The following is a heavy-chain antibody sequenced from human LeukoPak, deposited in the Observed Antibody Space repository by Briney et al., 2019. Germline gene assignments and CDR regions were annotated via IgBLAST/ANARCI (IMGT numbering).Heavy chain of an antibody. Sequence: PAETLSLTCAVYGGSFSGYYWSWIRQPPGKGLEWIGEINHSGSTNYNPSLKSRVTISVDTSKNQFSLKLSSVTAADTAVYYCARAPPIFGVVLDGFDPWGQGTLVTVSS. CDR1: GGSFSGYY. CDR2: INHSGST. CDR3: ARAPPIFGVVLDGFDP. D-gene: IGHD3-3*01. J-gene: IGHJ5*02. V-gene: IGHV4-34*01.